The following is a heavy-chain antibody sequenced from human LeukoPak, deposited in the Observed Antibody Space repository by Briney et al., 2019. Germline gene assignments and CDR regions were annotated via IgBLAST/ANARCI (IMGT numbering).Heavy chain of an antibody. V-gene: IGHV3-30*18. CDR2: ISYDGSNK. CDR3: AKELVYYDSSGHYEGDY. Sequence: GRSPRLSCAASGFTFGSYGMHWVRQAPGKGLEWVAVISYDGSNKYYADSVKGRFTISRDNSKNTLYLQMNSLRAEDTAVYYCAKELVYYDSSGHYEGDYWGQGTLVTVSS. CDR1: GFTFGSYG. D-gene: IGHD3-22*01. J-gene: IGHJ4*02.